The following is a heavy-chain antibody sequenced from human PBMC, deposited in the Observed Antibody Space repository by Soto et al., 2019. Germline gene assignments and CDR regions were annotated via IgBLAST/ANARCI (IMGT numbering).Heavy chain of an antibody. CDR2: IDPSDSYT. J-gene: IGHJ5*02. D-gene: IGHD6-13*01. V-gene: IGHV5-10-1*01. Sequence: EVQLVQSGAEVKKPGESLRISCKGSGYSFTSYWISWVRQMPGKGLEWMGRIDPSDSYTNYSPSFQGHVTISADKSISTAYLQWSSLKASVTAMYYCARRHSSSSAFDPWGLGTLVTVSS. CDR3: ARRHSSSSAFDP. CDR1: GYSFTSYW.